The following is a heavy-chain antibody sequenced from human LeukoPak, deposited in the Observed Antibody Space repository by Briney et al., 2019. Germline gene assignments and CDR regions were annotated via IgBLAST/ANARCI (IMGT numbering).Heavy chain of an antibody. CDR3: ARTQHLVLRSPLDP. V-gene: IGHV1-8*03. D-gene: IGHD6-13*01. Sequence: ASVKVSCKASGYTFTSYAMNWVRQAPGQGLEWMGWVNPYSANTGYAQNFQGRITITRNTSISTAYMELSSLRSEDTAVYYCARTQHLVLRSPLDPWGQGTLVTVSS. CDR1: GYTFTSYA. CDR2: VNPYSANT. J-gene: IGHJ5*02.